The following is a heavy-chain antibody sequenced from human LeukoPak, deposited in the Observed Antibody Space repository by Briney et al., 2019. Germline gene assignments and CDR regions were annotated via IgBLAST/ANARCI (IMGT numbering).Heavy chain of an antibody. Sequence: PSETLSLTCTVSGYSISSGYYWGWIRQPPGKGLEWIGSIYYSGSTYYNPSLKSRVTISVDTSKNQFSLKLSSVTAADTAVYYCARHPGGYFNGYYFDYWGQGTLVTVSS. J-gene: IGHJ4*02. CDR2: IYYSGST. CDR3: ARHPGGYFNGYYFDY. V-gene: IGHV4-38-2*02. D-gene: IGHD3-9*01. CDR1: GYSISSGYY.